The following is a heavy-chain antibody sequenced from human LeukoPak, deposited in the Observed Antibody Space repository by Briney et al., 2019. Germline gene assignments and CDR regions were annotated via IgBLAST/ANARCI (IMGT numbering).Heavy chain of an antibody. CDR1: AGSLDSFS. J-gene: IGHJ4*02. V-gene: IGHV4-59*01. Sequence: PSETLSLTCTVSAGSLDSFSGSWIRQPQGKGREYIGYIYYSGTTNYHPSLKGRVTISVDMSKNQCSLKLISVTAADTAVYYCARDPPGKGALDFWGQGTLVPVSS. D-gene: IGHD3-16*01. CDR3: ARDPPGKGALDF. CDR2: IYYSGTT.